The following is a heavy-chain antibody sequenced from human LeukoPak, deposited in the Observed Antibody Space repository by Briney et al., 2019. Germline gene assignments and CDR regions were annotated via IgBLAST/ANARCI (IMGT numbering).Heavy chain of an antibody. J-gene: IGHJ3*02. V-gene: IGHV3-9*01. CDR3: AKDQTPYSGSYDI. CDR1: GFTFDDYA. CDR2: ISWNSGSI. Sequence: GGSLRLSCAASGFTFDDYAMHWVRQAPGKGLEWVSGISWNSGSIGYADSVKGRFTISRDNAKNSLYLQMNSLRAEDTALYYCAKDQTPYSGSYDIWGQGTTVTVSS. D-gene: IGHD1-26*01.